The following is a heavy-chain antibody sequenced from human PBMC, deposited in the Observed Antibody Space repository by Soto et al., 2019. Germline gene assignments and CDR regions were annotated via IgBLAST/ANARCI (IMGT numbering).Heavy chain of an antibody. D-gene: IGHD6-13*01. CDR2: ISYRGIT. V-gene: IGHV4-31*03. J-gene: IGHJ5*02. Sequence: QVQLQESGPGLVKPSQTLSLTCTVSGGSFSSGAYHWSWVRQHPGQGLEWIASISYRGITYSNPSLKSRLSLSVATSKNQFSLNLTSVTAAATAVYHCARMSATGTRWFDPWGQGTLVTVPS. CDR1: GGSFSSGAYH. CDR3: ARMSATGTRWFDP.